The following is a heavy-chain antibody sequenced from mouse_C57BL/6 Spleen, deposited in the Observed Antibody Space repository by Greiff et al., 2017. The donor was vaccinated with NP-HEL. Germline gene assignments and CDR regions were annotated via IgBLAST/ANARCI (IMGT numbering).Heavy chain of an antibody. D-gene: IGHD2-3*01. J-gene: IGHJ3*01. CDR3: AREDDGYTWFAY. CDR1: GYSITSGYY. Sequence: EVKLQESGPGLVKPSQSLSLSCSVTGYSITSGYYWNWIRQFPGNKLEWMGYIRYDGSNNYNPSLKNRISITRDTSKNQFFLKFNSVTTEDTATYYCAREDDGYTWFAYWGQGTLVTVSA. V-gene: IGHV3-6*01. CDR2: IRYDGSN.